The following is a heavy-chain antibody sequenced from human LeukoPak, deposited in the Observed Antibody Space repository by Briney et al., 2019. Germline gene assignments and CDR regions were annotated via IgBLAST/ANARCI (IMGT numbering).Heavy chain of an antibody. D-gene: IGHD3-10*01. CDR3: ARVPGVYTNYFDY. Sequence: ESLSLTCSVFDDSFSRSTYYWAWLRQPPGKGLEWIATMYFTGPTYYHPSLESRLGISIDTSKNLFSLKLRSVTAADTATYYCARVPGVYTNYFDYWGPGALVSASS. V-gene: IGHV4-39*02. J-gene: IGHJ4*02. CDR2: MYFTGPT. CDR1: DDSFSRSTYY.